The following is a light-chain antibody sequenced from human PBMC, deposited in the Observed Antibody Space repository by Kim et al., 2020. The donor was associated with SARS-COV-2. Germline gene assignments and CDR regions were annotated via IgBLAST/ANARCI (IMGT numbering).Light chain of an antibody. Sequence: QSITISCTGTSSDVDDYNYVSWYQQHPGKAPKLMSYEVTKRPSGVSYRFSGSKSGNTASLTISGLQAEDEADYYCSSYTSSSGLMVFGGGTQLTVL. CDR3: SSYTSSSGLMV. CDR1: SSDVDDYNY. V-gene: IGLV2-14*01. CDR2: EVT. J-gene: IGLJ3*02.